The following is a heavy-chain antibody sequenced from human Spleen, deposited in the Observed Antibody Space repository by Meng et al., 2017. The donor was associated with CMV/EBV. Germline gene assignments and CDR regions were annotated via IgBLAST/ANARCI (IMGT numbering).Heavy chain of an antibody. CDR3: AKEVGVAVADYFDY. V-gene: IGHV3-23*01. CDR2: TSGSGAGT. D-gene: IGHD6-19*01. Sequence: AYGFTFSSCAMSWVRQAPGKGLEWVSATSGSGAGTYYADSVKGRFTISRDNSKNTLYLQMNSLRAEDTAVYYCAKEVGVAVADYFDYWGQGTLVTVSS. CDR1: GFTFSSCA. J-gene: IGHJ4*02.